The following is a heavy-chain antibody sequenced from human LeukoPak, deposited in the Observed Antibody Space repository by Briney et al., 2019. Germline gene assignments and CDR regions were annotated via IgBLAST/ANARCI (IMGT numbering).Heavy chain of an antibody. CDR3: AKGIESSGSYYTCFDY. CDR1: GFTFNSHA. J-gene: IGHJ4*02. Sequence: RGGSLRLSCAASGFTFNSHAMSWVRQAPGKGLEWVSVISGTGRSAYYADSVKGRFTISRDNSKNTLYLQMNSLRAEDTAVYYCAKGIESSGSYYTCFDYWGQGTLVTVSS. D-gene: IGHD1-26*01. V-gene: IGHV3-23*01. CDR2: ISGTGRSA.